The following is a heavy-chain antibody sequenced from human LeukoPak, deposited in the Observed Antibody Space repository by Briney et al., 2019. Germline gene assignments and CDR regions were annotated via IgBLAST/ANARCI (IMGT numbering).Heavy chain of an antibody. CDR2: ISAYNGNT. CDR1: GYPFTDYG. D-gene: IGHD1-26*01. V-gene: IGHV1-18*01. Sequence: ASVKVSCKASGYPFTDYGIGWVRQAPGQGPEWMGWISAYNGNTNYAQKIQGRVTMTTDPSTCTVYMELKSLRSDDTAVYYCARRFKQDVLGTTMGWFDPWGQGTLITVSS. CDR3: ARRFKQDVLGTTMGWFDP. J-gene: IGHJ5*02.